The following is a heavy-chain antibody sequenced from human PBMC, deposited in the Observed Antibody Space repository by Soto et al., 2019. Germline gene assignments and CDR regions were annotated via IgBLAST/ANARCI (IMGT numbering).Heavy chain of an antibody. Sequence: EVQLLESGGGLVQPGGTLRHSCVAAGFTFSSNAMSWVRQAPGKGLEWVSHITSGSGGGTYYADSVKGRFTISRDNAKNTLYMQMNSLRVDDTAVYYCGKGTWGAFDIWGHGTLVTVSS. D-gene: IGHD7-27*01. CDR1: GFTFSSNA. CDR3: GKGTWGAFDI. V-gene: IGHV3-23*01. J-gene: IGHJ3*02. CDR2: ITSGSGGGT.